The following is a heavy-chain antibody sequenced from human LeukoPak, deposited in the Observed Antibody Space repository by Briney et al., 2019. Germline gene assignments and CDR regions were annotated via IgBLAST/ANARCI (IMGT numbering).Heavy chain of an antibody. D-gene: IGHD3-22*01. J-gene: IGHJ4*02. CDR1: GFTFNTYS. Sequence: GGSLRLSCAASGFTFNTYSMNWVRQAPGKWLEWVSSISSRGNSLKYADSVEGRFNISRDNDRNSVHLQMNSLRAEDTAVYFCATDFYDSSGYFPAVYWGQGALVTVSS. CDR3: ATDFYDSSGYFPAVY. V-gene: IGHV3-48*01. CDR2: ISSRGNSL.